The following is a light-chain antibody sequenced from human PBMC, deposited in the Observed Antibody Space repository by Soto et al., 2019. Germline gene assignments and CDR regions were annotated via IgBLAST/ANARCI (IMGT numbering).Light chain of an antibody. CDR3: SSYTSTTPRV. CDR2: EVS. CDR1: SSDVGGYNY. V-gene: IGLV2-14*03. J-gene: IGLJ1*01. Sequence: QSALTQPASVSGSPGQSITISCTGTSSDVGGYNYVSWYQQHPGKGPKLMIYEVSNRPSGVSNRFSGSKSGNTATLTISGLQADDEADYYCSSYTSTTPRVFGAGTKVNV.